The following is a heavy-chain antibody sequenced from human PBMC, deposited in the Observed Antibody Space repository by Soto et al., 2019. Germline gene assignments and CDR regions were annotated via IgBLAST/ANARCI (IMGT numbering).Heavy chain of an antibody. V-gene: IGHV1-18*04. D-gene: IGHD1-26*01. CDR1: CYTFTSYG. J-gene: IGHJ5*02. Sequence: GXSVKVSFKASCYTFTSYGISWVRQAPGQGLEWMGWISAYNGNTNYAQKLQGRVTMTTDTSTSTAYMELRSLRSDDTAAYYCARVEWELAGWFDPWGQGTLVTVYS. CDR3: ARVEWELAGWFDP. CDR2: ISAYNGNT.